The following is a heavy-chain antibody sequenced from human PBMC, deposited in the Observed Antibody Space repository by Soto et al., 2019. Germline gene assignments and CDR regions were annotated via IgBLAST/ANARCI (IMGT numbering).Heavy chain of an antibody. D-gene: IGHD3-16*01. J-gene: IGHJ5*02. CDR2: MKHTGNT. V-gene: IGHV4-4*07. CDR3: AKDVSPRRWVAP. Sequence: QVPLQESGPGLVKPSETLSLTCAVSGASIRSYHWSWIRQPAGKGLEWIGRMKHTGNTTYNPSLKSRVTMSVDTSKKQISLKMTSRNAADKAGFFCAKDVSPRRWVAPWGQRMLVILS. CDR1: GASIRSYH.